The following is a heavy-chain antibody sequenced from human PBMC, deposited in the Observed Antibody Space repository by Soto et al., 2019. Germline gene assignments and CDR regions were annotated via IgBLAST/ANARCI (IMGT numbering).Heavy chain of an antibody. CDR2: IYYSGST. V-gene: IGHV4-59*01. CDR3: AREKPLNWFDP. CDR1: GGSISSYY. Sequence: SETLSLTCTVSGGSISSYYWSWIRQPPGKGLEWIGYIYYSGSTNYNPSLKSRVTISVDTSKNQFSLKLSSVTAADTAVYYCAREKPLNWFDPWGQGTLVTVSS. J-gene: IGHJ5*02.